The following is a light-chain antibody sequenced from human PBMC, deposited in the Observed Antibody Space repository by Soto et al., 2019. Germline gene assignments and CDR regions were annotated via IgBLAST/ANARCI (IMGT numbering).Light chain of an antibody. CDR3: QQYNSPPLT. J-gene: IGKJ4*01. CDR2: KAS. Sequence: DIQMTQSPSTLSASVGDRVTITCRASQSISSWLAWYQQKPGKAPKLLIYKASSLESGVPSRFSGSGSGTEFTLSISSLQPADFATYYCQQYNSPPLTFGGGTKVEIK. CDR1: QSISSW. V-gene: IGKV1-5*03.